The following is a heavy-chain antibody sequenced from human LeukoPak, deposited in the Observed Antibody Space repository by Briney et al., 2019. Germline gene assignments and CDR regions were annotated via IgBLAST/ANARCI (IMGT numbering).Heavy chain of an antibody. CDR2: INTNTGNP. CDR3: ARDPYYYDSSGSSGDY. D-gene: IGHD3-22*01. V-gene: IGHV7-4-1*02. Sequence: ASVKVSCKASGGTFSSYAMNWVRQAPGQGLGWMGWINTNTGNPTYAQGFTGRFVFSLDTSVSTAYLQISSLKAEDTAVYYCARDPYYYDSSGSSGDYWGQGTLVTVSS. CDR1: GGTFSSYA. J-gene: IGHJ4*02.